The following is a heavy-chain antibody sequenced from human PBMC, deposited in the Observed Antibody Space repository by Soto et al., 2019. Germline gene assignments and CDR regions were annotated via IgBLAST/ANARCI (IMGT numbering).Heavy chain of an antibody. Sequence: SETLSLTCAVYGGSFSGYYWSWIRQPPGKGLEWIGEINHSGSTNYNPSLKSRVTISVDTSKNQFSLKLSSVTAADTAVYYCARLSRGYSYGSSYYYYGMDVWGQGTTVTVSS. D-gene: IGHD5-18*01. V-gene: IGHV4-34*01. CDR2: INHSGST. CDR3: ARLSRGYSYGSSYYYYGMDV. J-gene: IGHJ6*02. CDR1: GGSFSGYY.